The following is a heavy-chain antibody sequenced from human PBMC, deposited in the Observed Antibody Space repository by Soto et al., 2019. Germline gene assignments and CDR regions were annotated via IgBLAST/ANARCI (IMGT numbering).Heavy chain of an antibody. D-gene: IGHD2-2*01. Sequence: PGGSLRLSCAASGFTFSDYYMSWIRQAPGKGLEWVSYISSSSSYTNYADSVKGRFTISRDNAKNSLYLQMNSLRAEDTAVYYCARYCSSTSCPDDWFDPWGQGTLVTVSS. V-gene: IGHV3-11*06. CDR3: ARYCSSTSCPDDWFDP. CDR1: GFTFSDYY. J-gene: IGHJ5*02. CDR2: ISSSSSYT.